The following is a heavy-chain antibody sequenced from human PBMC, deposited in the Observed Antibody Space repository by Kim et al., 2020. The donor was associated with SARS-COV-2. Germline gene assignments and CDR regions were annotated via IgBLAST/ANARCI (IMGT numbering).Heavy chain of an antibody. V-gene: IGHV7-4-1*02. D-gene: IGHD3-3*01. CDR3: ASTFWSGYTNWFDP. Sequence: ASVKVSCKASGYTFTSYAMNWVRQAPGQGLEWMGWINTNTGNPTYAQGFTGRFVFSLDTSVSTAYLQISSVKAEDTAVYYCASTFWSGYTNWFDPWAREPWSPSPQ. J-gene: IGHJ5*02. CDR1: GYTFTSYA. CDR2: INTNTGNP.